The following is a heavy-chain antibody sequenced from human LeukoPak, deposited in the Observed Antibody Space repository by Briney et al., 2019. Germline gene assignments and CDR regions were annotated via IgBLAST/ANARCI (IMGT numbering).Heavy chain of an antibody. CDR2: ISSNGGST. D-gene: IGHD3-10*01. V-gene: IGHV3-64*01. Sequence: GGSLRLSCAASGFTFSSYAMSWVRQAPGKGLEYVSAISSNGGSTYYANSVKGRFTISRDNSKNTLYLQMGSLRAEDMAVYYCARGQTFGDLDYWGQGTLVTVSS. J-gene: IGHJ4*02. CDR3: ARGQTFGDLDY. CDR1: GFTFSSYA.